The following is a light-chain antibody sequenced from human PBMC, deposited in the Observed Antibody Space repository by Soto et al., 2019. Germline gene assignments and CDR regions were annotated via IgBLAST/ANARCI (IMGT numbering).Light chain of an antibody. CDR1: HNIDTW. CDR2: KAS. V-gene: IGKV1-5*03. CDR3: QQYNNRPPWT. Sequence: DIQKTQSPSTLSASIGDTVTITCRASHNIDTWLAWFQQKPGKAPNLLIYKASNLEAGIPARFSGSGSGTEFSLTITSLQSEDFALYYCQQYNNRPPWTVGPGTKVEIK. J-gene: IGKJ1*01.